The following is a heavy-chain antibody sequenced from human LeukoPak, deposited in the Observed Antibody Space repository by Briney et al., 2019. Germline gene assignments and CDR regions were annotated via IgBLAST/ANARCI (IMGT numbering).Heavy chain of an antibody. D-gene: IGHD6-13*01. J-gene: IGHJ3*02. Sequence: PSETLSLTCAVSGGSIISGGYSWSWIRQPPGKGLEWIGYIYHSGSTYYNPSLKSRVTVSVDRSKNQFSLKLSSVTAADTAVYYCARGGSSSWDAFDIWGHGTMVTVSS. V-gene: IGHV4-30-2*01. CDR3: ARGGSSSWDAFDI. CDR1: GGSIISGGYS. CDR2: IYHSGST.